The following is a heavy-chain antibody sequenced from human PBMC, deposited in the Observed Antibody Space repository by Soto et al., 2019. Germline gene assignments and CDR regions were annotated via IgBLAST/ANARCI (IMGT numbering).Heavy chain of an antibody. Sequence: EVQLLESGGGLVQPGGSLRLSCAASGFTFSSYAMSWVRQATGKGLEWVSAISGSGGSTYYADSAKSRFTISRDNSKNTLYLQINSLRADDTAVYYCAKDDGYGGNLGLFDYWGPGNLVTVSS. V-gene: IGHV3-23*01. CDR1: GFTFSSYA. CDR2: ISGSGGST. CDR3: AKDDGYGGNLGLFDY. D-gene: IGHD2-15*01. J-gene: IGHJ4*02.